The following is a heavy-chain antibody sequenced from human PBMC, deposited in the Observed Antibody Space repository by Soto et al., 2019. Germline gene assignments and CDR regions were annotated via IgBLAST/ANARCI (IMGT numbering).Heavy chain of an antibody. D-gene: IGHD2-21*01. J-gene: IGHJ5*02. Sequence: SETLSLTCSVSGAALNSGNYYWSWIRQVPGKGLKWIGHIYVTGAVDYNPSLRDRITISQDTSERQFSLNLRLVTAADTAVYYCARLRIATNNYKWFDPWGQGTLVTVSS. CDR3: ARLRIATNNYKWFDP. V-gene: IGHV4-31*03. CDR1: GAALNSGNYY. CDR2: IYVTGAV.